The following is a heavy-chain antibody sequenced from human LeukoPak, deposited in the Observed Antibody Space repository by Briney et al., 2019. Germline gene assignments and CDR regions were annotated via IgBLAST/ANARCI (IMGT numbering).Heavy chain of an antibody. D-gene: IGHD3-9*01. V-gene: IGHV3-74*03. Sequence: GGSLRLSCAASGFTFSTYWMHWVRQAPGKGLGWVSRVRPEGTTTAYADSVKGRFTISRGNAKNTLFLQMNSLSAEDTAVYYCARDLDWILFDYWGQGTLVTVSS. CDR2: VRPEGTTT. J-gene: IGHJ4*02. CDR3: ARDLDWILFDY. CDR1: GFTFSTYW.